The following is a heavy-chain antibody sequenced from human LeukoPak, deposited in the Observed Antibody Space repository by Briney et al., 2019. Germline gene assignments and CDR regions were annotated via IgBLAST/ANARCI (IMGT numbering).Heavy chain of an antibody. CDR2: IYHSGGT. J-gene: IGHJ6*03. CDR1: GGSFSDYF. Sequence: KPSETLSLTCAVFGGSFSDYFWSWIRQPPGKGLEWIGEIYHSGGTNYNPSLKSRVTISVDTSKNQFSLKLTSVTAADAAVYYCARMRGGGIGYSNYMDVWGKGTTVIVSS. D-gene: IGHD2-15*01. V-gene: IGHV4-34*01. CDR3: ARMRGGGIGYSNYMDV.